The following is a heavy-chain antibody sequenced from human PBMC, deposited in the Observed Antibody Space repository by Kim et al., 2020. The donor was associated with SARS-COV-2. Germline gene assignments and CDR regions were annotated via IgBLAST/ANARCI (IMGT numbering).Heavy chain of an antibody. CDR2: IYSGGST. CDR3: ASLFWSGYYSKYGMDV. V-gene: IGHV3-53*01. J-gene: IGHJ6*02. Sequence: GGSLRLSCAASGFTVSSNYMSWVRQAPGKGLEWVSVIYSGGSTYYADSVKGRFTISRNNSKNTLYLQMNSLRAEDTAVYYCASLFWSGYYSKYGMDVWGQGTTVTVSS. D-gene: IGHD3-3*01. CDR1: GFTVSSNY.